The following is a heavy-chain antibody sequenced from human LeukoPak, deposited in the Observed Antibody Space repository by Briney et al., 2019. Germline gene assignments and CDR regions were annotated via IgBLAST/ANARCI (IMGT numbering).Heavy chain of an antibody. V-gene: IGHV3-74*01. Sequence: PGGSLRLSCAASRFTFSSYWMHWVRQAPGKGPVWVSRINNDGSGTTYADSVKGRFTISRDDAKNTLYLQMNSLRAEGTAVYYCVRGGESTWSWGQGTLVTVSS. CDR2: INNDGSGT. J-gene: IGHJ5*02. D-gene: IGHD2-15*01. CDR1: RFTFSSYW. CDR3: VRGGESTWS.